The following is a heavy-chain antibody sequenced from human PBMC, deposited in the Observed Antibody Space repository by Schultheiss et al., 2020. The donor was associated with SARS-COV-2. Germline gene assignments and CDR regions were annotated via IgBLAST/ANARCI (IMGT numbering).Heavy chain of an antibody. CDR3: ARHYYDSSGYYYVRYFDY. V-gene: IGHV4-39*01. J-gene: IGHJ4*02. CDR1: GGSISSSSYY. CDR2: IYYSGST. Sequence: SETLSLTCTVSGGSISSSSYYWGWIRQPPGKGLEWIGSIYYSGSTYYNPSLKSRVTISVDTSKNQFSLKLSSVTAADTAVYYCARHYYDSSGYYYVRYFDYWGQGTLVTVSS. D-gene: IGHD3-22*01.